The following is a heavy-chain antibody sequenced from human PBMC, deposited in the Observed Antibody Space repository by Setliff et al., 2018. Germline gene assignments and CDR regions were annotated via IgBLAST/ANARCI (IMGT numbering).Heavy chain of an antibody. D-gene: IGHD3-22*01. CDR3: ARPTMNNAFDI. CDR1: GFTFSSYW. Sequence: GGSLRLSCAASGFTFSSYWMHWVRQAPGKGLVWVSRINSDGSSTSYADSVKGRFTISRDNAKNTLYLQMNSLRAEDAAVYYCARPTMNNAFDIWGQGTMVTVSS. CDR2: INSDGSST. V-gene: IGHV3-74*01. J-gene: IGHJ3*02.